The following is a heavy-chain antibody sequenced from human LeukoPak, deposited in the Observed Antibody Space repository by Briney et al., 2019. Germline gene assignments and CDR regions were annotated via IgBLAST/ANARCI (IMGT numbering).Heavy chain of an antibody. Sequence: PSETLSLTCAVSGGSISSGGYSWSWIQQPPGKGLEWIGYIYHSGSTYYNPSLKSRVTISVDRSKNQFSLKLSSVTAADTAVYYCARDRRYDPNAFDIWGQGTMVTVSS. CDR1: GGSISSGGYS. CDR2: IYHSGST. J-gene: IGHJ3*02. V-gene: IGHV4-30-2*01. CDR3: ARDRRYDPNAFDI. D-gene: IGHD3-16*01.